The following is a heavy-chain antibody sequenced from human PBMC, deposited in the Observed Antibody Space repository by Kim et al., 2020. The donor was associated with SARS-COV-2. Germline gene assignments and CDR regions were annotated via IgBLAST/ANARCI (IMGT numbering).Heavy chain of an antibody. V-gene: IGHV4-39*01. J-gene: IGHJ4*01. D-gene: IGHD3-22*01. Sequence: SETLSLTCTVSGCSISSSGYYWGWIRQPPGKGLEWVGSIYYSGSTYYNPSLKSRVTISVDASKNQFSLKLSSVTAADTAVYYCANYYTYYCDSSVDYFD. CDR1: GCSISSSGYY. CDR2: IYYSGST. CDR3: ANYYTYYCDSSVDYFD.